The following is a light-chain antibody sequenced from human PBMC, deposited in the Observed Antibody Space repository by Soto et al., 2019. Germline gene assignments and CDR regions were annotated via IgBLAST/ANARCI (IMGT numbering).Light chain of an antibody. J-gene: IGLJ2*01. CDR1: SSDVGSYNL. V-gene: IGLV2-23*01. CDR2: EGS. Sequence: QSALTQPASVSGSPGQSITISCTGTSSDVGSYNLVSWYQQHPGKAPKLMIYEGSKRPSGVSNRFSGSKSGNTASLTISGLPAEDEADYYCCSYAGSRGVVFGGGTQLTVL. CDR3: CSYAGSRGVV.